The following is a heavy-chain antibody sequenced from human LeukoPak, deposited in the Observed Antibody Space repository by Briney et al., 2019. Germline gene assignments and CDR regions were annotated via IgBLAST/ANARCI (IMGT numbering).Heavy chain of an antibody. D-gene: IGHD3-3*01. V-gene: IGHV4-38-2*02. CDR2: IYHSGST. CDR1: GYSISSGYY. CDR3: ARDFECHD. J-gene: IGHJ4*02. Sequence: SETLSLTCTVSGYSISSGYYWGWIRQPPGKGLEWIGSIYHSGSTYYNPSLKSRVTIPVDTSKNQFSLKLSSVTAADTAVYYCARDFECHDWGQGTLVTVSS.